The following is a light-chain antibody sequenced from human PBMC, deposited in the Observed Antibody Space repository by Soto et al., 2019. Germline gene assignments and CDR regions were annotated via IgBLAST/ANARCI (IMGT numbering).Light chain of an antibody. CDR1: QSVSSSY. CDR2: GAS. J-gene: IGKJ1*01. Sequence: EIVLTQSPGTLSLSPGERATLSCRASQSVSSSYLAWYQQKPGQAPRLLIYGASSRATGIPDRFSGRGSGTDFTLTISSLQSEDFAVFYCQQYDNWPGTFGQGTKVDIK. CDR3: QQYDNWPGT. V-gene: IGKV3-20*01.